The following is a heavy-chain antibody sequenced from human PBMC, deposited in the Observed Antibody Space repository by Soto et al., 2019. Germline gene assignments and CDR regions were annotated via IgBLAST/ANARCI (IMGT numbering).Heavy chain of an antibody. V-gene: IGHV1-69*12. CDR2: IVPMFGTA. CDR3: ARDGDPQSAFWSGPLGGGRFDP. Sequence: QVQLVQSGAEVKKPGSSVNVSCKTSGGTFGNSAVTWVRQAPGQGLEWLGGIVPMFGTAHYAQKFQGRVTITADEATITAYMELSSLNTDDTAVYYCARDGDPQSAFWSGPLGGGRFDPWGQGTLVTVS. J-gene: IGHJ5*02. D-gene: IGHD3-3*01. CDR1: GGTFGNSA.